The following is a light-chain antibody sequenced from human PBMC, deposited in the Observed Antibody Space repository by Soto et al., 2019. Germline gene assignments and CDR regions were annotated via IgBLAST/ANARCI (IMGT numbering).Light chain of an antibody. CDR3: QQYSSYPET. CDR1: QSISSW. J-gene: IGKJ1*01. Sequence: DIQVTQSPSTLSASVGDRVTITCRASQSISSWLAWYQQKPGKAPNLLIYEASRLESAVPSRFSGSASGTEFTLTINSLQPDDFATYFCQQYSSYPETFGQGTKVDIK. CDR2: EAS. V-gene: IGKV1-5*03.